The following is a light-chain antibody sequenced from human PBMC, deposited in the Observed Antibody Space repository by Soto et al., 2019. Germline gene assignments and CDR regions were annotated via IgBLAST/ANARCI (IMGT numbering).Light chain of an antibody. V-gene: IGKV1-5*01. CDR3: QQYNSYSPLT. Sequence: DIQMTQSPSSLSASVGDRVSITCRASQSISSWLAWYQQKPGKAPKLLMFDTFSLESGVPSRFSGSRSGTEFTLTISSLQPDDYATYDCQQYNSYSPLTCGGGTKVEIK. CDR2: DTF. CDR1: QSISSW. J-gene: IGKJ4*01.